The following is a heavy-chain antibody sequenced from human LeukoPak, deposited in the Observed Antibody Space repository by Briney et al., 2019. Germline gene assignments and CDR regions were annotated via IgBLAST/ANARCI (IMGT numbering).Heavy chain of an antibody. V-gene: IGHV4-34*01. Sequence: SETPSLTCPVHGGSFSGYYWSWFRQPPGKGLEWIGEINHSGSTNYNPSLKSPVTISVDTSKNQFSLKLSSVTAADTAVYYCATSKYQLLLDAFDIWGQGTMVTVSS. D-gene: IGHD2-2*01. J-gene: IGHJ3*02. CDR1: GGSFSGYY. CDR2: INHSGST. CDR3: ATSKYQLLLDAFDI.